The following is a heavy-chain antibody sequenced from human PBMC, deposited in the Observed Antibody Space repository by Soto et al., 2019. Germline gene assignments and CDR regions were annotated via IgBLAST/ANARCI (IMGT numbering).Heavy chain of an antibody. V-gene: IGHV3-30-3*01. Sequence: GGSLRLSXAASGFTFSSYAMHWVRQAPGKGLEWVAVISYDGSNKYYADSVKGRFTISRDNSKNTLYLQMNSLRAEDTAVYYCARLAYYDSSGVFDYWGQGTLVTVSS. J-gene: IGHJ4*02. CDR3: ARLAYYDSSGVFDY. CDR1: GFTFSSYA. D-gene: IGHD3-22*01. CDR2: ISYDGSNK.